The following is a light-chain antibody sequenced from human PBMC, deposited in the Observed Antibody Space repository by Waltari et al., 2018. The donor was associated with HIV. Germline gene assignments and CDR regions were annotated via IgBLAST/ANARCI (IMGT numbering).Light chain of an antibody. J-gene: IGKJ2*01. CDR3: QQSYTTRPYT. CDR1: ETINRF. Sequence: IQMAQSPSSLSAHVGDTVTLSCRASETINRFLNWYRQRPGKAPELLVHSVSTLQTGVPSRIRGSGSGTNFSLTITSRQPEDSATYFCQQSYTTRPYTFGQGTKLEI. CDR2: SVS. V-gene: IGKV1-39*01.